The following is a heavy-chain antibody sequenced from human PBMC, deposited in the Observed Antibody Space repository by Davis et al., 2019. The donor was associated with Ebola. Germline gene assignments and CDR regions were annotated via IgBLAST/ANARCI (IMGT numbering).Heavy chain of an antibody. CDR2: IYYSGST. Sequence: SETLSLTCTVSGGSISSSSYYWGWIRQPPGKGLEWIGSIYYSGSTYYNPSLKSRVTISVDTSKNQFSLKLSSVTAADTAVYYCARLGGTVTTDRYYYYGMDVWGQGTTVTVSS. V-gene: IGHV4-39*01. J-gene: IGHJ6*02. CDR1: GGSISSSSYY. D-gene: IGHD4-17*01. CDR3: ARLGGTVTTDRYYYYGMDV.